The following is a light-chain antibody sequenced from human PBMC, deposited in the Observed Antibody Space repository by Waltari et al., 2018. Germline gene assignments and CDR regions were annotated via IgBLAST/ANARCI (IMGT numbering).Light chain of an antibody. CDR3: QSWDSGLSAFV. V-gene: IGLV1-40*01. Sequence: QSVLTQPPSVSGAPGQRVTISCTGSSSDIGAGFDVQWYQQLPGTAPKLLISGNSDRPSGVPDRFSASRSGTSASLAITGLQAEDEADYYCQSWDSGLSAFVFGTGTKVTVL. CDR2: GNS. J-gene: IGLJ1*01. CDR1: SSDIGAGFD.